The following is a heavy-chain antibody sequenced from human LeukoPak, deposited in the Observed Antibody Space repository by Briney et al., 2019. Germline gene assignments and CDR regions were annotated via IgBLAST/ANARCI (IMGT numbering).Heavy chain of an antibody. V-gene: IGHV4-4*07. CDR1: GGSISTYY. J-gene: IGHJ4*02. Sequence: SETLSLTCTVSGGSISTYYWTWIRQPAGKGLEWIGRIYINGNTNYSPSLKSRVTMSVDTSKNQFSLKLSSVTAADTAVYYCARRSPVTASIDYWGQGTLVIVSS. CDR3: ARRSPVTASIDY. D-gene: IGHD2-21*02. CDR2: IYINGNT.